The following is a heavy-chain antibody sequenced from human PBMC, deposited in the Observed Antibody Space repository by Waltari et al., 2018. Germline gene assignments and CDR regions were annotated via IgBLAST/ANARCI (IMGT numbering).Heavy chain of an antibody. Sequence: QVQLQESGPGLVKPSETLSLTSSVSSGSITAYFWRWIRQPAGKGLEWIGRIHFAGSTNKNPSVTSRLTMLVDTSKNQVSLKLTSVTAADTAIYYCARDNPLYYATFGHYYYGMDVWGQGTTVTVSS. J-gene: IGHJ6*02. D-gene: IGHD3-16*01. CDR1: SGSITAYF. CDR2: IHFAGST. CDR3: ARDNPLYYATFGHYYYGMDV. V-gene: IGHV4-4*07.